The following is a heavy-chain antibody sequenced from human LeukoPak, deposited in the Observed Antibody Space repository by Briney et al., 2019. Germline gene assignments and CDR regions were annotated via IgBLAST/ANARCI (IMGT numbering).Heavy chain of an antibody. CDR1: GFVFSNTD. J-gene: IGHJ5*02. CDR2: ISYDGSKR. D-gene: IGHD4/OR15-4a*01. CDR3: AKESPDYGDQWGGYSWFDP. V-gene: IGHV3-30*18. Sequence: GGSLRLSCAVSGFVFSNTDMYLVRQAPGKGPDWVAFISYDGSKRYYGDSVRGRFTISRDNSRNTVYLQMNSLRPEDTAVYYCAKESPDYGDQWGGYSWFDPWGQGTPVTVSS.